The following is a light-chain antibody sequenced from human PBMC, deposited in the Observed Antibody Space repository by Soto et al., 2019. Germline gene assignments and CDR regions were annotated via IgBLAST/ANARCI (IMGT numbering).Light chain of an antibody. CDR1: QSISNY. Sequence: DIPMTQSPSSLSASVGDRVTITCRASQSISNYLNWYQRKPGKAPKLLIYTASSLQSGVPSRFRGTGSGTDFTLYISSLQPEDFATYYCQQSYSTPYTFGRGTKLEI. V-gene: IGKV1-39*01. CDR2: TAS. J-gene: IGKJ2*01. CDR3: QQSYSTPYT.